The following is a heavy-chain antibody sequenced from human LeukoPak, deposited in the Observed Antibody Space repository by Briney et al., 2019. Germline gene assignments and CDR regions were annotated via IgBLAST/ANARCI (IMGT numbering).Heavy chain of an antibody. V-gene: IGHV3-48*03. CDR1: GFTFSSYE. CDR2: ISSSGSST. D-gene: IGHD6-19*01. J-gene: IGHJ4*02. CDR3: AKDSSGAADYYFEY. Sequence: GGSLRLSCAASGFTFSSYEMNWVRQAPGKRLDWVSYISSSGSSTYYADSVKGRFTISRDNSKNTLYMQMNSLRGDDTAVYYCAKDSSGAADYYFEYWGQGTLVTVSS.